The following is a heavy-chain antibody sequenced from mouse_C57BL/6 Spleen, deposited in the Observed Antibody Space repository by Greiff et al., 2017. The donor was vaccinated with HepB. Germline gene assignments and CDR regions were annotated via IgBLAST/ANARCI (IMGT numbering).Heavy chain of an antibody. Sequence: VQLQQSGPELVKPGASVKISCKASGYAFSSSWMNWVKQRPGKGLEWIGRIYPGDGDTNYNGKFKGKATLTADKSSSTDYMQLSSLTSEDSAVYFCARSRITTVVANFDYWGQGTTLTVSS. CDR2: IYPGDGDT. CDR3: ARSRITTVVANFDY. J-gene: IGHJ2*01. V-gene: IGHV1-82*01. D-gene: IGHD1-1*01. CDR1: GYAFSSSW.